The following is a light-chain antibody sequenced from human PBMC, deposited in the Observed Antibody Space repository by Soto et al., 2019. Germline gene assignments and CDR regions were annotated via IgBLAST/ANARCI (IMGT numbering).Light chain of an antibody. Sequence: QAVVTQEPSLTVSPGGTVTLTCASSTGAVTSGHYPYWFQQKPGQAPRTLIYDARNKHSLTPARFSGSLLGGKAALTLSGAQPEDEAEYYCSLSDSGGRVFGGGTKVTVL. CDR1: TGAVTSGHY. V-gene: IGLV7-46*01. CDR2: DAR. J-gene: IGLJ2*01. CDR3: SLSDSGGRV.